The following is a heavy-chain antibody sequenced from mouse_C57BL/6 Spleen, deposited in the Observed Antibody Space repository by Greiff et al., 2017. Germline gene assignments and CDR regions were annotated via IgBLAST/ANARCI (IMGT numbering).Heavy chain of an antibody. J-gene: IGHJ1*03. V-gene: IGHV1-55*01. CDR1: GYTFTSYW. D-gene: IGHD2-3*01. CDR2: IYPGSGST. CDR3: ARLRDGYYVGYFDV. Sequence: QVQLQQPGAELVKPGASVKMSCKASGYTFTSYWITWVKQRPGQGLEWIGDIYPGSGSTNYNEKFKSKDTLTVDTSSSTAYMQLSSLTSEDSAVYYCARLRDGYYVGYFDVWGTGATGTVSS.